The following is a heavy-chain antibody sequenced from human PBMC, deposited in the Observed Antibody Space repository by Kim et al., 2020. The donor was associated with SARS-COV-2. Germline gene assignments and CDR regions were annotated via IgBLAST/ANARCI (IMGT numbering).Heavy chain of an antibody. Sequence: ASVKVSCKASGYTFTGYYMHWVRQAPGQGLEWMGRINPNSGGTNYAQKFQGRVTMTRDTSISTAYMELSRLRSDDTAVYYCARAGFGGWFGHNWFDPWGQGTLVTVSS. J-gene: IGHJ5*02. V-gene: IGHV1-2*06. CDR3: ARAGFGGWFGHNWFDP. CDR1: GYTFTGYY. D-gene: IGHD3-10*01. CDR2: INPNSGGT.